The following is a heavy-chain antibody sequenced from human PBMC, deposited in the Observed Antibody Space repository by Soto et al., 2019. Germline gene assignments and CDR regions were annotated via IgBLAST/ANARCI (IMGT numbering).Heavy chain of an antibody. J-gene: IGHJ6*03. Sequence: SETLSLTCTVSGGSISSYYWSWIRQPPGKGLEWIGYIYYSGSTNYNPSLKSRVTISVDTSKNQFSLKLSSVTAADTAVYYCARMENSGYDSPHYYYYYMDVWGKGTTVTVSS. CDR1: GGSISSYY. D-gene: IGHD5-12*01. CDR2: IYYSGST. V-gene: IGHV4-59*01. CDR3: ARMENSGYDSPHYYYYYMDV.